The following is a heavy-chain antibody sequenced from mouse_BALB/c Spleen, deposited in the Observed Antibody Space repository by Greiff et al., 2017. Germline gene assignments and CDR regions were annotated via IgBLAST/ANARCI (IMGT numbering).Heavy chain of an antibody. J-gene: IGHJ2*01. Sequence: EVQLQQSGPGLVKPSQSLSLTCSVTGYSITSGYYWNWIRQFPGNKLEWMGYISYDGSNNYNPSLKNRISITRDTSKNQFFLKLNSVTTEDTATYYFARGNYFDYWGQGTTLTVSS. CDR1: GYSITSGYY. V-gene: IGHV3-6*02. CDR3: ARGNYFDY. CDR2: ISYDGSN.